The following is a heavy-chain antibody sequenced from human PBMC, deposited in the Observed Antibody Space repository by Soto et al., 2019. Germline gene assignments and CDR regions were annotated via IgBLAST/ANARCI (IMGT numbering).Heavy chain of an antibody. V-gene: IGHV2-5*02. J-gene: IGHJ4*02. CDR1: GFSLSTSGVG. CDR2: IYWDDDK. Sequence: SGPTLVNPTQTLTLTCTFSGFSLSTSGVGVGWIRQPPGKALEWLALIYWDDDKRYSPSLKSRLTITKDTSKNQVVLTMTNMDPVDTATSYCVHGDSGSGRYYKPLDYWGQGTLVPVSS. CDR3: VHGDSGSGRYYKPLDY. D-gene: IGHD3-10*01.